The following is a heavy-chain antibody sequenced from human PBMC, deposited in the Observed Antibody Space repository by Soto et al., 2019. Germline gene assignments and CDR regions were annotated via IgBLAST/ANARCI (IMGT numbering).Heavy chain of an antibody. CDR2: IYYSGST. Sequence: PSETLSLTCTVSGGSISSSSYYWGWIRQPPGKGLEWIGSIYYSGSTYYNPSLKSRVTISVDTSKNQFSLKLSSVTAADTAVYYCAREITAAAGTSRVYYYYGMDVWGQGTTVTVSS. J-gene: IGHJ6*02. D-gene: IGHD6-13*01. CDR1: GGSISSSSYY. V-gene: IGHV4-39*02. CDR3: AREITAAAGTSRVYYYYGMDV.